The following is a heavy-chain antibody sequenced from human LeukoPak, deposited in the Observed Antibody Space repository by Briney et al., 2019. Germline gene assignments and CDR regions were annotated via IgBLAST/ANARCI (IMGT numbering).Heavy chain of an antibody. CDR2: ITGYGDST. CDR3: VKVFDRSGYYYGFDY. Sequence: GGSLRLSCVASGFTFSSYGMSWVRQAPGKGLEGVSAITGYGDSTYYADSVKGRFTISRDNSKNTLYLQMTSLRAEDTAVFYCVKVFDRSGYYYGFDYWGQGTLVTVSS. CDR1: GFTFSSYG. D-gene: IGHD3-22*01. J-gene: IGHJ4*02. V-gene: IGHV3-23*01.